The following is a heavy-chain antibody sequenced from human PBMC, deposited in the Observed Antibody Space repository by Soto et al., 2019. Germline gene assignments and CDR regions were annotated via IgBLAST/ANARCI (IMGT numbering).Heavy chain of an antibody. D-gene: IGHD3-22*01. CDR3: ARVKIGSSGYQEYYYMYV. Sequence: APVKVSCKASGGTFSSYAISWVRRAPGQGLRWMGGIIPIFGTANYAQKLQGRVTITADEYTSTAYMELSSLRSEDTAVYYCARVKIGSSGYQEYYYMYVWGKGTTVTVSS. CDR2: IIPIFGTA. J-gene: IGHJ6*03. V-gene: IGHV1-69*13. CDR1: GGTFSSYA.